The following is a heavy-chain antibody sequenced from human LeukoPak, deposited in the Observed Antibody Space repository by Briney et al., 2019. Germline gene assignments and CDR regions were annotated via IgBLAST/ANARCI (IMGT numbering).Heavy chain of an antibody. V-gene: IGHV4-59*01. CDR3: ARDLAGAFDI. CDR2: IYYSGST. Sequence: SETLSLNCTVSGGSISSYYWSWIRQPPRKGLEWIGYIYYSGSTNYNPSLKSRVTISVDTSKNQFSLKLSSVTAADTAVYYCARDLAGAFDIWGQGTMVTVSS. D-gene: IGHD3-10*01. J-gene: IGHJ3*02. CDR1: GGSISSYY.